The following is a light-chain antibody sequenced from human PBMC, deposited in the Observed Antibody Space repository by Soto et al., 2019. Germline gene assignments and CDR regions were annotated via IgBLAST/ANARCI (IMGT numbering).Light chain of an antibody. V-gene: IGKV3-11*01. CDR1: QSVSSY. J-gene: IGKJ4*01. CDR2: ETY. CDR3: QQRNNWPPVT. Sequence: EIVLTQSPATLSLSPGERATLSCRASQSVSSYLAWYQQKPGKAPRLLIYETYRRATGIPARFSGSGSGADFTLTISSLEPEDFAVYYCQQRNNWPPVTFGGGTKVDIK.